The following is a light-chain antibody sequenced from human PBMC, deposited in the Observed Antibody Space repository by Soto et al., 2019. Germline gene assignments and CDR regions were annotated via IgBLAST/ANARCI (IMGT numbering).Light chain of an antibody. CDR2: DAS. V-gene: IGKV1-5*01. J-gene: IGKJ1*01. CDR1: QSISSW. Sequence: IHLTQSPSTLSASVGDRVTITFRASQSISSWLAWYQQKPGKAPKLLIYDASSLESGVPSRFSGSGSGTEFTLTSSILQPDDFATYYCHQYNSYRTFGQGTKVDIK. CDR3: HQYNSYRT.